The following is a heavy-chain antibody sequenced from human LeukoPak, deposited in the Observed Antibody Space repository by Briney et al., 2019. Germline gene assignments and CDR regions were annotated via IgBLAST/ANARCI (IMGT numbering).Heavy chain of an antibody. Sequence: KTSETLSLTCTVSGGSISSYYWSWIRQPAGKGLEWIGRIYTSGSTNYNPSLKSRVTMSVDTSKNQFSLKLSSVTAADTAVYYCARGEDYYGSGSIDYWGQGTLVTVSS. V-gene: IGHV4-4*07. D-gene: IGHD3-10*01. J-gene: IGHJ4*02. CDR2: IYTSGST. CDR1: GGSISSYY. CDR3: ARGEDYYGSGSIDY.